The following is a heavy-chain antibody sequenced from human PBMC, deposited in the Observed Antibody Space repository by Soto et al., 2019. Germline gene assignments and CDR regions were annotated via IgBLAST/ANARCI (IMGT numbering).Heavy chain of an antibody. Sequence: SETLSVSCTVSGSSVSRGNYYWKWIRQSPGKGLEWIGFIYSSGSTNYSPSLNSPVTLSLDTSKHKFSLALNHVTAADTAVYYCASGGNLFDPWGQG. CDR3: ASGGNLFDP. CDR2: IYSSGST. D-gene: IGHD3-16*01. J-gene: IGHJ5*02. V-gene: IGHV4-61*01. CDR1: GSSVSRGNYY.